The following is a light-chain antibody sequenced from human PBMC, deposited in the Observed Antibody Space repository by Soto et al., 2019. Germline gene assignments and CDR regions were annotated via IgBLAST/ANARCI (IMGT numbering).Light chain of an antibody. V-gene: IGKV1-12*01. CDR3: QQADSFPLT. CDR1: QDISSW. CDR2: AAS. J-gene: IGKJ4*01. Sequence: DIQITQSPSSVSSSVGDRVTITCLSSQDISSWLAWYQQKPGNAPKVLIFAASTLQRGVPSRFSGSGSGTDFTLTISSLQPEDFATYFCQQADSFPLTFGGGTKVDI.